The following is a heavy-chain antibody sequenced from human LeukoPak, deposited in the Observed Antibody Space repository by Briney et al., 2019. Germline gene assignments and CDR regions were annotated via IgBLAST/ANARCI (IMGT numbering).Heavy chain of an antibody. V-gene: IGHV3-30-3*01. Sequence: GGALRLSCAASGFTFSSYAMHCVRQAPGRGLEGVAVISYDGSNKYYADSVKGRFTISRDNSKNKLYLQMNSLRAEDTAVYYCARDSYCGGDCYYYGMDVWGQGTTVTVS. CDR3: ARDSYCGGDCYYYGMDV. CDR2: ISYDGSNK. J-gene: IGHJ6*02. D-gene: IGHD2-21*01. CDR1: GFTFSSYA.